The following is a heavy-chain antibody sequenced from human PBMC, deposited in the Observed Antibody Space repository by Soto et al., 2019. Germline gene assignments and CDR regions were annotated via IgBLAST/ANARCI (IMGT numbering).Heavy chain of an antibody. Sequence: SVKVSCKASGGTFSSYTISWVRQAPGQGLEWMGRIIPIFGTANYAQKFQGRVTITADESTSTAYMELSSLRSEDTAVYYCATARRLGYCSSTSCYAFDIWGQGTMVTVSS. D-gene: IGHD2-2*01. J-gene: IGHJ3*02. CDR3: ATARRLGYCSSTSCYAFDI. CDR1: GGTFSSYT. CDR2: IIPIFGTA. V-gene: IGHV1-69*13.